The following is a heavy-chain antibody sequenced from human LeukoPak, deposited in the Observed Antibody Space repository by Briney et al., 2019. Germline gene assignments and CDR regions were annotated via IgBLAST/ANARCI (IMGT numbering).Heavy chain of an antibody. Sequence: PEGSLRLSCAASGFTFSSYSMNWVRQAPGKALEGVSSISSSSSYIYYADSVKGRFTISRDNAKNSLYLQMNSLRAEDTAVYYCARESYGSAQFDPWGQGTLVTVSS. J-gene: IGHJ5*02. V-gene: IGHV3-21*01. CDR2: ISSSSSYI. D-gene: IGHD3-10*01. CDR1: GFTFSSYS. CDR3: ARESYGSAQFDP.